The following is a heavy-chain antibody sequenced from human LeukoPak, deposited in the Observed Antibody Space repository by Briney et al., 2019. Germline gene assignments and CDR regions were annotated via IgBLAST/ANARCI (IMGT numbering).Heavy chain of an antibody. V-gene: IGHV4-59*01. CDR1: GGSIGTYY. CDR2: IYYSGST. Sequence: SETLSLTCSVSGGSIGTYYWTWIRQPPGKGLEWIGYIYYSGSTKYNPSLKSRVTTSLDTSKNQFSLKLSSVTAADTAVYYCARDTAVYTSVGGFDYWGQGTLVTVSS. CDR3: ARDTAVYTSVGGFDY. D-gene: IGHD6-19*01. J-gene: IGHJ4*02.